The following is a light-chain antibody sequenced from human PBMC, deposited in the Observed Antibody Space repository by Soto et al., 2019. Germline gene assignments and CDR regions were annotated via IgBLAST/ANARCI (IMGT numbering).Light chain of an antibody. V-gene: IGLV2-14*03. CDR1: SSDFDGYNY. CDR2: DVS. Sequence: QSALTQTALVSGSPDQPIAISCTGTSSDFDGYNYLSWYQQHPGKAPKLIIYDVSNRPSGVSDRFSGSKSGNTASLTISGLQAEDEADYCCSSFTSSSTYVFGGGT. J-gene: IGLJ1*01. CDR3: SSFTSSSTYV.